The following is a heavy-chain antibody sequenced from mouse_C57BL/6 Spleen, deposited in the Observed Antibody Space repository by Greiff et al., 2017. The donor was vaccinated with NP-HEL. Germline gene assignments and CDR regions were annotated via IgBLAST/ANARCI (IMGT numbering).Heavy chain of an antibody. D-gene: IGHD3-1*01. CDR3: ARSGDYAMDY. V-gene: IGHV5-17*01. J-gene: IGHJ4*01. Sequence: EVKLMESGGGLVKPGGSLKLSCAASGFTFRDYGMHWVRQAPEKGLEWVAYISSGSSTIYYADTVKGRFTISRDNAKNTLFLQMTSLRSEDTAMYYCARSGDYAMDYWGQGTSVTVSS. CDR2: ISSGSSTI. CDR1: GFTFRDYG.